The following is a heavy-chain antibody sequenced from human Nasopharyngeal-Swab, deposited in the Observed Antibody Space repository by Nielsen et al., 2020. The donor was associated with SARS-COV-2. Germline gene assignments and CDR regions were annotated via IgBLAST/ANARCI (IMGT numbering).Heavy chain of an antibody. CDR3: ASGLLWLRLLDY. J-gene: IGHJ4*02. V-gene: IGHV4-31*01. Sequence: SETLSLTCTVSGGSISSGGYYWSWIRQHPGKGLEWIGYIYYSGSTYYNPSLKSQVTISVDTSKNQFSLKLSSVTAADTAVYYCASGLLWLRLLDYWGQGTLVTVSS. CDR1: GGSISSGGYY. D-gene: IGHD5-12*01. CDR2: IYYSGST.